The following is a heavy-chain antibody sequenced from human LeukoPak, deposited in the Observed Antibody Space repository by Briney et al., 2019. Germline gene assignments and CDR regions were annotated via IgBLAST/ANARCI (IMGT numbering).Heavy chain of an antibody. CDR2: IYTSGST. J-gene: IGHJ4*02. CDR1: GGSISSYY. V-gene: IGHV4-4*07. Sequence: SETLSLTCTVSGGSISSYYWSWIRQPAGKGLEWIGRIYTSGSTNYNPSLKSRVTISVDTSKNQFSLKLSSVTAADTAVYYCARGGERKDSPGGDYWGQGTLVTVSS. D-gene: IGHD1-14*01. CDR3: ARGGERKDSPGGDY.